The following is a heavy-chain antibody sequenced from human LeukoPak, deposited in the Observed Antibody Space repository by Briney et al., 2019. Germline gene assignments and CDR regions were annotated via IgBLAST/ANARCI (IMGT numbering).Heavy chain of an antibody. CDR2: ISINTNT. V-gene: IGHV3-53*01. CDR1: GIAVSGNY. Sequence: GGSLRLSCAASGIAVSGNYMSWVRQTPGKGLEWVSFISINTNTFYADSVRGRLTISRDTSKNTLLLQMNSLRDEDSAIYYCAIAQTWDGLFESWGQGTLVTVSS. J-gene: IGHJ4*02. D-gene: IGHD1-26*01. CDR3: AIAQTWDGLFES.